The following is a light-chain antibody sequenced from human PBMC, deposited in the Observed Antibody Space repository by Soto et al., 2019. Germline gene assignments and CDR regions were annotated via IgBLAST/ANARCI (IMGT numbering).Light chain of an antibody. Sequence: QSALTQPASVSGSPGQSITISCTGTSSDVGSYNLVSWYQQHPGKAPKPMIYEGSKRPSGVSNRFSGSKSGNTASLTIAGLHDEDEADYYCCSYAGSSTWVFGTGTKLTVL. CDR1: SSDVGSYNL. V-gene: IGLV2-23*01. CDR3: CSYAGSSTWV. J-gene: IGLJ1*01. CDR2: EGS.